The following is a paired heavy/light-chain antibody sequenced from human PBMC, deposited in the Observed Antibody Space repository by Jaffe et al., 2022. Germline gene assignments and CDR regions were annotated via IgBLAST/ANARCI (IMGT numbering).Light chain of an antibody. CDR2: EGD. Sequence: SDELTQPPSVSVAPGQTATITCSGDDLGNRYVAWYQQKPGQSPILVIYEGDKRPPGIPERFSGSNSGNTATLTISATQTMDEADYYCQTWDFRSSYVFGTGTKVTAL. J-gene: IGLJ1*01. V-gene: IGLV3-1*01. CDR1: DLGNRY. CDR3: QTWDFRSSYV.
Heavy chain of an antibody. CDR3: ARDGDDIVTGFQNNFLFVGDH. V-gene: IGHV3-48*04. CDR1: GFTFGVHC. D-gene: IGHD3-10*01. CDR2: MSSTMDTI. J-gene: IGHJ4*02. Sequence: EVQLVESGGGLVQPGGSLRLSCEASGFTFGVHCMNWVRQAPGKGLEWIAYMSSTMDTIYYADSVKGRFTISRDNGRSSLYLHMNNLRPDDTAVYYCARDGDDIVTGFQNNFLFVGDHWGPGTQVTVSS.